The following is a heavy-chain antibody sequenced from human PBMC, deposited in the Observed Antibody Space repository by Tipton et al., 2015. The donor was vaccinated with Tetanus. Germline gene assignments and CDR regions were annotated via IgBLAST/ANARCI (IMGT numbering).Heavy chain of an antibody. V-gene: IGHV4-59*01. CDR3: VRSHVFRLTLFGEEIPRSGRFDP. CDR1: GGSLNNYY. D-gene: IGHD3-3*01. CDR2: IYYTGDT. J-gene: IGHJ5*02. Sequence: TLSLTCTVSGGSLNNYYWNWIRQSPGKGLEWLGNIYYTGDTDYNPSLRGRATISLDRAKNHFSLRLRSVTAADTALYFCVRSHVFRLTLFGEEIPRSGRFDPWGQGTLVTVSS.